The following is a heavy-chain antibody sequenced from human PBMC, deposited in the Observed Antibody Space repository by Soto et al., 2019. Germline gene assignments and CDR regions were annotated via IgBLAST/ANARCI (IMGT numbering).Heavy chain of an antibody. V-gene: IGHV4-31*03. CDR3: AREGSSGLDI. D-gene: IGHD6-19*01. CDR1: GGSISSGGYY. J-gene: IGHJ3*02. Sequence: ASETLSLTCTVSGGSISSGGYYWSWIRQHPGKGLEWIGYIYYSGSTYYNPSLKSRVTISVDTSKNQFSLKLSSVTAADTAVYYCAREGSSGLDIWGQGTMVTVSS. CDR2: IYYSGST.